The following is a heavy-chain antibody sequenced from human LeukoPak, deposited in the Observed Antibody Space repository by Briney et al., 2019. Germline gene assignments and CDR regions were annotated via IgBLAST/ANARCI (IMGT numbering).Heavy chain of an antibody. CDR1: GGSISSSNW. CDR3: ARDRYSSSSYYYYGMDV. Sequence: TPSETLSLTCAVSGGSISSSNWWSWVRQPPGKGLEWIGEIYHSGSTNYNPSLKSRVTISVDKSKNQFSLKLSSVTAADTAVYYCARDRYSSSSYYYYGMDVWGQGTTVTVSS. J-gene: IGHJ6*02. V-gene: IGHV4-4*02. CDR2: IYHSGST. D-gene: IGHD6-13*01.